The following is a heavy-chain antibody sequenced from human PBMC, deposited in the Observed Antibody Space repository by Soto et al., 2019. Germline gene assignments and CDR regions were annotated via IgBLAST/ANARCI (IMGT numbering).Heavy chain of an antibody. V-gene: IGHV4-34*01. CDR2: INRSGST. Sequence: PSETLSLTCAVYGGSFSGYYLSWIRQPPGRGLEWIGEINRSGSTNYNPSLKSRDTISVDTSKNQFSLKLSSVTAADTAVYYCARDNAQYDFWSGSYYYYMDVWGKGTTVTVSS. J-gene: IGHJ6*03. D-gene: IGHD3-3*01. CDR1: GGSFSGYY. CDR3: ARDNAQYDFWSGSYYYYMDV.